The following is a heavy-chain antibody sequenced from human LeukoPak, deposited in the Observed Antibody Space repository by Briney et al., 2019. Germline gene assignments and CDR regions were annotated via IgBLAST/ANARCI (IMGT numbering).Heavy chain of an antibody. CDR2: IIPIFGTA. D-gene: IGHD3-10*01. V-gene: IGHV1-69*13. CDR1: RGTFSSYA. J-gene: IGHJ6*03. Sequence: SVKVSCKGSRGTFSSYAISWVRQAPGQGLEWMGGIIPIFGTANYAQKFQGRVTITADESTSTAYMELSSLRSEDTAVYYCARAMVRGVRPPYSYYYMDVWGKGTTVTVSS. CDR3: ARAMVRGVRPPYSYYYMDV.